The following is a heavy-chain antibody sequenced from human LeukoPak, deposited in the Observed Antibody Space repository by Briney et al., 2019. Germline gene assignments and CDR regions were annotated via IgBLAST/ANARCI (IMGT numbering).Heavy chain of an antibody. D-gene: IGHD2-2*01. Sequence: GGSLRLSCAASGFTFSSYGMHWVRQAPGKGLEWVAFIRYDGSNKYYADSVKGRFAISRDNSKNTLYLQMNSLRAEDTAVYYCAKDRSSPYYYYYMDVWGKGTTVTVSS. CDR2: IRYDGSNK. CDR3: AKDRSSPYYYYYMDV. J-gene: IGHJ6*03. V-gene: IGHV3-30*02. CDR1: GFTFSSYG.